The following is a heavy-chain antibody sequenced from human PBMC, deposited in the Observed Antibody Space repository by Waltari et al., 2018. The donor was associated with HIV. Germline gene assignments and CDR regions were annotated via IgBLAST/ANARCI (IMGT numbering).Heavy chain of an antibody. CDR3: AIDPITGLGMDV. V-gene: IGHV1-69*04. J-gene: IGHJ6*02. Sequence: QVQLVQSGAEVKKPGSSVKVSCKASGGTFSSYAINWVRQAPGQGLEWMGRIIPILGIANYAQKFQGRVTITADKSTSTAYMELSSLRSEDTAVYYCAIDPITGLGMDVWGQGTTVTVSS. CDR2: IIPILGIA. D-gene: IGHD1-20*01. CDR1: GGTFSSYA.